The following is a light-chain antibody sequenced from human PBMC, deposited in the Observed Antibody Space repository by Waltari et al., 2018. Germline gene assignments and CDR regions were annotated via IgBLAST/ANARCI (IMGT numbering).Light chain of an antibody. J-gene: IGLJ2*01. CDR2: EVT. Sequence: QSALIQPPSVSGSPGQSVALYCTGTSRAIGSYNFVSWYQQFPGTAPKLWIYEVTNRPSGVPDRFSGSKSGYTASLAISGLQPEDEADYYCSSYTTSSTVIFGGGTKLTVL. CDR3: SSYTTSSTVI. CDR1: SRAIGSYNF. V-gene: IGLV2-18*02.